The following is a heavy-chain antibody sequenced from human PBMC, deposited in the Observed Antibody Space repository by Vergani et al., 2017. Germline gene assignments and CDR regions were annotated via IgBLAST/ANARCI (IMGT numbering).Heavy chain of an antibody. CDR2: ISGSGGST. Sequence: EVQLLESGGGLVQPGGSLRLSCAAAGFTFSSYAMSWVRQGPGKGLEWVSAISGSGGSTYYADSVKGRFTISRDNSKTTLYLQMNSLRAEDTAVYYCAKDLEDSGPPYYFDYWGQGTLVTVSS. CDR1: GFTFSSYA. V-gene: IGHV3-23*01. CDR3: AKDLEDSGPPYYFDY. D-gene: IGHD1-26*01. J-gene: IGHJ4*02.